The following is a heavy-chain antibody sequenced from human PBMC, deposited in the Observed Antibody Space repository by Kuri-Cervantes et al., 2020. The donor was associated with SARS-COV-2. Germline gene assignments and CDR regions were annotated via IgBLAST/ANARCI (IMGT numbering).Heavy chain of an antibody. CDR2: IYHSGST. Sequence: ESLKISCAVYGGYFSGYYWSWIRQPPGKGLEWIGRIYHSGSTYYSPSLKSRVTISVDTSKNQFSLKLSSVTAADTAVYYCARDDTFGGVIAHYWGQGTLVTVSS. J-gene: IGHJ4*02. CDR1: GGYFSGYY. D-gene: IGHD3-16*02. V-gene: IGHV4-34*01. CDR3: ARDDTFGGVIAHY.